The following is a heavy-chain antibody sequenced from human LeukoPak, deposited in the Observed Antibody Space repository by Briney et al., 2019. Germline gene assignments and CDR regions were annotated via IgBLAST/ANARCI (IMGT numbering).Heavy chain of an antibody. D-gene: IGHD6-13*01. CDR1: GFTFSSYG. CDR2: IRYDGSNK. CDR3: AKDRGSSPGWNWFDP. J-gene: IGHJ5*02. Sequence: PGGSLRLSCAASGFTFSSYGMHWVRQAPGKGLEWVAFIRYDGSNKYYADSVKGRFTISRDNSKNTLYLQMNSLRAEDMAVYYCAKDRGSSPGWNWFDPWGQGTLVTVSS. V-gene: IGHV3-30*02.